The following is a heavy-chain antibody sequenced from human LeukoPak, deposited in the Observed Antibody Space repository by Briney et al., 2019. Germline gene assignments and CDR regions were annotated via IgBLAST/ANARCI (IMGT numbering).Heavy chain of an antibody. V-gene: IGHV1-18*01. D-gene: IGHD2-21*01. J-gene: IGHJ5*02. CDR3: ARGDWFDP. Sequence: ASVKVSCKASGYTFTSYDINWVRQAPGQGPEWMGWVSGYTGNTNYAQKFEGRVAMTTDASTSTAYMELRGLRSEDTAVYYCARGDWFDPWGQGTLVTVSS. CDR2: VSGYTGNT. CDR1: GYTFTSYD.